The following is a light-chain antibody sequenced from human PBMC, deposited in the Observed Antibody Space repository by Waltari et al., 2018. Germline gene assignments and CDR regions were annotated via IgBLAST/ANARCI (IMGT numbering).Light chain of an antibody. V-gene: IGLV3-21*04. CDR3: HVWHPHVDPGV. J-gene: IGLJ1*01. CDR1: NIGTYS. CDR2: YDR. Sequence: SYVVTQPPSVSVAPGETATITCGGDNIGTYSVHWYQQKAGLAPVLVIFYDRDRPSGIPDRFSGSNSGNTATLTISRVEAGDEARYYCHVWHPHVDPGVFGTGTEVTVL.